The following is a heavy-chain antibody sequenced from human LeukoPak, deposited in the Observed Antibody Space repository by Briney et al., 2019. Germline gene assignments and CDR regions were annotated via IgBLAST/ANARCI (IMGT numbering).Heavy chain of an antibody. D-gene: IGHD2-15*01. CDR1: GYTFTGYY. CDR3: ARGAPGVVVAAPTDY. Sequence: ASVKVSCKASGYTFTGYYMHWVRQAPGQGLEWMGWINPNSGGTNYAQKFQGRVTMTRDTSIGTAYMELSRLRSDDTAVYYCARGAPGVVVAAPTDYWGQGTLVTVSS. V-gene: IGHV1-2*02. CDR2: INPNSGGT. J-gene: IGHJ4*02.